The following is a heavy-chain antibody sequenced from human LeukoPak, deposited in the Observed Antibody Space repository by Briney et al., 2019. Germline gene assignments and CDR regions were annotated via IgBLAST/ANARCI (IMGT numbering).Heavy chain of an antibody. CDR2: INHSGST. J-gene: IGHJ4*02. CDR3: ARGSGYCTNGVCSLYYFDY. D-gene: IGHD2-8*01. V-gene: IGHV4-34*01. Sequence: SETLSLTCAVYGGSFSSYYWSWIRQPPGKGLEWIGEINHSGSTNYNPSLKSRVTISVDTSKNQFSLKLSSVTAADTAVYYCARGSGYCTNGVCSLYYFDYWGLGTLVTVSS. CDR1: GGSFSSYY.